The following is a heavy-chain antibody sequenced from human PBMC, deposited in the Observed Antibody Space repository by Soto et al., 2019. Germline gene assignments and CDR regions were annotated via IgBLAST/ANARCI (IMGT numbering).Heavy chain of an antibody. CDR1: GFTFSAYA. V-gene: IGHV3-23*01. Sequence: EVQLLESGGGLVQPGGSLRLSCAASGFTFSAYAMGWVRQAPGKGLEWVSTIHGGGGATHYADSVKGRFTISRDDYKHPLYAQMKRLRAEDTAVYYCAKFEGHPLEYWYLDFWGRGTLVTVSS. CDR2: IHGGGGAT. J-gene: IGHJ2*01. D-gene: IGHD1-1*01. CDR3: AKFEGHPLEYWYLDF.